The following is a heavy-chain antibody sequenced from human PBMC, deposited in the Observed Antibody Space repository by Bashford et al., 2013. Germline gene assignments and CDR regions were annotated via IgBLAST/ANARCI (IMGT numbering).Heavy chain of an antibody. D-gene: IGHD2-15*01. J-gene: IGHJ4*02. V-gene: IGHV1-46*01. CDR1: GYTFTSYY. CDR3: ARDLGYCSGGSCYPSNFDY. CDR2: INPSGGNT. Sequence: ASVKVSCKASGYTFTSYYMHWVRQAPGQGLEWMGIINPSGGNTNYAQKLQGRVTMTTDTSTSTAYMELRSLRSDDTAVYYCARDLGYCSGGSCYPSNFDYWAREPWSPSPQ.